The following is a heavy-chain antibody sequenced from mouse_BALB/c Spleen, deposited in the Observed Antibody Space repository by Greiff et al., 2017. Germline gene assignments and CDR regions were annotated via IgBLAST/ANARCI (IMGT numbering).Heavy chain of an antibody. V-gene: IGHV5-17*02. CDR1: GFTFSSFG. J-gene: IGHJ4*01. CDR3: ARVGKAMDY. Sequence: EVKLVESGGGLVQPGGSRKLSCAASGFTFSSFGMHWVRQAPEKGLEWVAYISSGSSTIYYADTVKGRFTISRDNPKNTLFLQMTSLRSEDTAMYYCARVGKAMDYWGQGTSVTVSS. CDR2: ISSGSSTI.